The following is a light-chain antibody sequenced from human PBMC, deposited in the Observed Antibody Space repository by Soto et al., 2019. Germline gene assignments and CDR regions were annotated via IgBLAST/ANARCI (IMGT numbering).Light chain of an antibody. CDR1: LNIGDS. J-gene: IGKJ1*01. Sequence: DIQMTHSPSSLSASVWYRVTITCRSSLNIGDSLSWFQQKAGKPPTQLIYGASALQSGVPVRFSGSASGTDFTLTIRNMQREDFATYYCLQTYNLPRTFGQGTKVDIK. V-gene: IGKV1-39*01. CDR3: LQTYNLPRT. CDR2: GAS.